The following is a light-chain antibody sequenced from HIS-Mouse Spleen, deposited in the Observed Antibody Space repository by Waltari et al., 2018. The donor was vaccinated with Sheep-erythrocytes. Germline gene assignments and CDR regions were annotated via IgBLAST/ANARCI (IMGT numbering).Light chain of an antibody. V-gene: IGLV3-1*01. J-gene: IGLJ3*02. Sequence: SYELTQPPSVSVSPGQTASITCSGAKLGDKYACWYQQKPGQSPVLVIYQDSKRPSGNPERFSGYNSGNTATLTVSGTQAMDEADYYCQAWDSSTAWVFGGGTKLTVL. CDR2: QDS. CDR3: QAWDSSTAWV. CDR1: KLGDKY.